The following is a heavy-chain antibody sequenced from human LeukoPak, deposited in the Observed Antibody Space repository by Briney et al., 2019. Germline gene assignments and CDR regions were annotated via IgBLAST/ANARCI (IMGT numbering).Heavy chain of an antibody. J-gene: IGHJ4*02. V-gene: IGHV4-4*07. CDR1: GDSISGYY. CDR3: ARDRSYGPDH. D-gene: IGHD5-18*01. CDR2: INTSGST. Sequence: SETLSLTCTVPGDSISGYYWSWIRQFAGKGLEWIGRINTSGSTNYKPSLKSRVTMSVDTSKNQFSLKLSPVTAADTAVYYCARDRSYGPDHWGQGTLVTVSS.